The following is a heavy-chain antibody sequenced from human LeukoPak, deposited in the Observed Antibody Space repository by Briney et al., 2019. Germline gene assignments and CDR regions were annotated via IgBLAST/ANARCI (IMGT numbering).Heavy chain of an antibody. CDR2: IYYSGST. V-gene: IGHV4-39*01. CDR1: GGSISSSSYY. D-gene: IGHD6-6*01. CDR3: ARRPMYGSSSSYYFDY. J-gene: IGHJ4*02. Sequence: PSETLSLTCTVSGGSISSSSYYWGWIRQPPGKGLEWIGSIYYSGSTYYNPSLKSRVTISVDTSKNQFSLKLSSVTAADTAVYYCARRPMYGSSSSYYFDYWGQGTLVTVSS.